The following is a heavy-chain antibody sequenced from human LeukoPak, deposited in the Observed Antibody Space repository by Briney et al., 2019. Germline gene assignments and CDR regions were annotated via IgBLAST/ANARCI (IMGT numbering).Heavy chain of an antibody. V-gene: IGHV3-30*18. CDR2: FSYDGSEV. D-gene: IGHD2-8*01. Sequence: GGSLRLSCATSGFTFSYYDMHWVRQAPGTGLEWVAVFSYDGSEVYYRDSVKGRFTISRDNSKNTLYLQMNSLRPEDTAVYYCAKGEGIQLISKYFDYWGQGTLVTVSS. CDR1: GFTFSYYD. J-gene: IGHJ4*02. CDR3: AKGEGIQLISKYFDY.